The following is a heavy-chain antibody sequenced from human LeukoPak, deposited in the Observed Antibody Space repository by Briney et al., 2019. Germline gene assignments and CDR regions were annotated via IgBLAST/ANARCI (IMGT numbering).Heavy chain of an antibody. J-gene: IGHJ4*02. CDR3: AKDGFYGGYAGNFDY. CDR1: GFTFSSYE. Sequence: GGSLRLSCAASGFTFSSYEMNWVRHAQGKGLEWVSAISGSGGSTYYADSVKGRFTTSRDNSKNTLYLQMNSLRAEDTAVYYCAKDGFYGGYAGNFDYWGQGTLVTVSS. D-gene: IGHD4-17*01. CDR2: ISGSGGST. V-gene: IGHV3-23*01.